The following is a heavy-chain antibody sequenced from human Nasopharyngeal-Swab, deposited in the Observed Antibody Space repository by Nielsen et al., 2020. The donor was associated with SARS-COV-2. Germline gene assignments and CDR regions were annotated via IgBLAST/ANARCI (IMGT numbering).Heavy chain of an antibody. CDR3: ARGPVRYDFWSGYHCGFDY. J-gene: IGHJ4*02. D-gene: IGHD3-3*01. CDR1: GGSFSGYY. Sequence: GSLRLSCAVYGGSFSGYYWSWIRQPPGKGLEWIGEIHHSGSTDYNPSLKSRVTISVDTSKNQFSLKLSSVTAADTAVFYCARGPVRYDFWSGYHCGFDYWGQGTLVTVSS. V-gene: IGHV4-34*01. CDR2: IHHSGST.